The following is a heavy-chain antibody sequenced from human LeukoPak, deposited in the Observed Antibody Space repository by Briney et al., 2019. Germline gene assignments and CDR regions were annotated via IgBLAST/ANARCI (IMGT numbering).Heavy chain of an antibody. Sequence: KPSETLSLTCAVSAYSISSGYYWGWIRQPPGRGLEWIGSIYHSGTTYYNPSLKTRVTISLDTSKNPFSLKLSSVTDADTAVYYCARSSFTSGYYYHMDVWGKGTTVTVSS. J-gene: IGHJ6*03. CDR2: IYHSGTT. V-gene: IGHV4-38-2*01. CDR3: ARSSFTSGYYYHMDV. D-gene: IGHD3-22*01. CDR1: AYSISSGYY.